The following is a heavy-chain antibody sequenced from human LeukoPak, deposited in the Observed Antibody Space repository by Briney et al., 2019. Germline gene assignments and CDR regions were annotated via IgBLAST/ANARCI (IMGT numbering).Heavy chain of an antibody. Sequence: SETLSLTCAVYGGSFSGYYWSWIRQPPGEGLEWIGEINHSGSTNYNPSLKSRVTISVDTSKNQFSLKLSSVTAADTAVYYCARGGYYGSGSYYNVYWGQGTLVTVSS. CDR1: GGSFSGYY. CDR2: INHSGST. D-gene: IGHD3-10*01. CDR3: ARGGYYGSGSYYNVY. V-gene: IGHV4-34*01. J-gene: IGHJ4*02.